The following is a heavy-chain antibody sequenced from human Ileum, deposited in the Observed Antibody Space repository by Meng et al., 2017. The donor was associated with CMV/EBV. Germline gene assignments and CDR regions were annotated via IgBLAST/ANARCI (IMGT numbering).Heavy chain of an antibody. D-gene: IGHD1-26*01. J-gene: IGHJ4*02. CDR1: GYTFTTNT. CDR3: ARDGLSGRYFDY. CDR2: IDTNTGNP. Sequence: SCKTSGYTFTTNTIIWVRQAPGQGPEWMGWIDTNTGNPTYAQDFTGRFVFSLDTSVNTAYLHISSLKAEDTAVYYCARDGLSGRYFDYWGQGSLVTVSS. V-gene: IGHV7-4-1*02.